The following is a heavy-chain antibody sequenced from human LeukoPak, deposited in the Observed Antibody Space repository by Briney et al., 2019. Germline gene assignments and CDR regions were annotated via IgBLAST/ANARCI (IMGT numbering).Heavy chain of an antibody. CDR1: GYTFTSYY. D-gene: IGHD4-17*01. Sequence: GASVKVSCKASGYTFTSYYMHWVRQAPGQGLEWMGIINPSGGSTSYAQKFQGRVTMTRDMSTSTVYMELSSLRSEDTAVYYCARESGYGDYVKNYYYMDVWGKGTTVIVSS. J-gene: IGHJ6*03. CDR2: INPSGGST. V-gene: IGHV1-46*01. CDR3: ARESGYGDYVKNYYYMDV.